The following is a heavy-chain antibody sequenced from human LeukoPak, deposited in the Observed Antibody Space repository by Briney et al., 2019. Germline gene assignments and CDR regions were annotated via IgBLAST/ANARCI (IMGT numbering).Heavy chain of an antibody. V-gene: IGHV4-59*12. J-gene: IGHJ4*02. CDR3: ARDPWFGGGTPY. CDR2: IYYSGRT. D-gene: IGHD3-10*01. CDR1: GISISNYY. Sequence: SETLSLTCTVSGISISNYYWSWIRQSPGKGLEWIGYIYYSGRTNYNPSLKSRVTISVDTSKNQFSLKLSSVTAADTAVYYCARDPWFGGGTPYWGQGTLVTVSS.